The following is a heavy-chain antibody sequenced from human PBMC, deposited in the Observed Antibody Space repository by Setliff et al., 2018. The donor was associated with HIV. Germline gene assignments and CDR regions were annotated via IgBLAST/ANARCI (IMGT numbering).Heavy chain of an antibody. CDR2: IYYSGNT. J-gene: IGHJ4*02. CDR1: NDSINYQY. CDR3: ARGRRRSSTPYYFDY. V-gene: IGHV4-59*11. Sequence: SETLSLTCTVSNDSINYQYWAWIRQPPGKGLEWIGSIYYSGNTNYNPSLKSRVTISIDTSKGQFSLKLTSVSAADTAMYYCARGRRRSSTPYYFDYWGQGTLVTVSS.